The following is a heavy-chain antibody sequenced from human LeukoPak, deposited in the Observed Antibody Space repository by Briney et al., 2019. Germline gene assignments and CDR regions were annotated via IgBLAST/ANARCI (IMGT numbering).Heavy chain of an antibody. CDR1: GFTFSSYG. J-gene: IGHJ4*02. D-gene: IGHD1-26*01. V-gene: IGHV3-30*02. CDR2: IRYDGSNK. Sequence: GGSLRLSCAASGFTFSSYGMHWVRQAPGKGLEWVAFIRYDGSNKYYADSVKGRFTISRDNSKNTLYLQMNSLRAEDTAVYYCAKGRLIVGATTGFDYWGQGTLVTVSS. CDR3: AKGRLIVGATTGFDY.